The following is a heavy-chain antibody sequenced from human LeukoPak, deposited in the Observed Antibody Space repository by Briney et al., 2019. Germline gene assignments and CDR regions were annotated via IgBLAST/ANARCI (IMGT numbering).Heavy chain of an antibody. CDR1: GFTFSSYA. Sequence: GGSLRLSCAASGFTFSSYAMHWVRQAPGKGLEWVAVITYDGSNKYYADSVKGRFTISRDNSKNTLYLQMNSLRAEDTAVYYCARYDARYGMDVWGQGTTVTVSS. D-gene: IGHD1-1*01. CDR2: ITYDGSNK. V-gene: IGHV3-30-3*01. CDR3: ARYDARYGMDV. J-gene: IGHJ6*02.